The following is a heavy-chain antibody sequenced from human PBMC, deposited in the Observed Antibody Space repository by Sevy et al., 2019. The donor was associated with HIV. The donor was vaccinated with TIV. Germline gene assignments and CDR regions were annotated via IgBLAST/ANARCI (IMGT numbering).Heavy chain of an antibody. CDR3: AKGDSSGAPFDP. V-gene: IGHV3-30*18. D-gene: IGHD6-19*01. CDR2: ISYDGSNK. Sequence: GGSLRLSCAASGFTFSSYGMHWVRQAPGKGLEWVAVISYDGSNKYYAVSVKGRFTISRDNPKNTLYLQMNSLRAEDTAVYYCAKGDSSGAPFDPWGQGTLVTVSS. CDR1: GFTFSSYG. J-gene: IGHJ5*02.